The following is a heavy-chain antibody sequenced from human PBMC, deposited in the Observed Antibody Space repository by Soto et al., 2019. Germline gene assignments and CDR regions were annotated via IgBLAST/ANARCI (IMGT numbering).Heavy chain of an antibody. CDR1: GFTFISYA. D-gene: IGHD3-22*01. Sequence: RRLSCAASGFTFISYAMHWVRQAPGKGLEWVAVISYDGSNKYYADSVKGRFTISRDNSKNTLYLQMNSLRAEDTAVYYCARDYYYDSSGYYDGAFDIWGQGTMVTVS. CDR3: ARDYYYDSSGYYDGAFDI. J-gene: IGHJ3*02. CDR2: ISYDGSNK. V-gene: IGHV3-30-3*01.